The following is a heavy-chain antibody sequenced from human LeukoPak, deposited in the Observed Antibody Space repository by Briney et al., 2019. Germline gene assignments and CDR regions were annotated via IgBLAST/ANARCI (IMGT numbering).Heavy chain of an antibody. V-gene: IGHV3-23*01. CDR3: AKDGSGSYYGGRYYFDN. CDR1: GFTFSSYA. CDR2: ISGSGGSI. J-gene: IGHJ4*02. Sequence: GGSLRLSCAASGFTFSSYAMSWVRQAPGKGLEWLSYISGSGGSICFGDSVKGRFTISRDNSKNTVYLQMNSLRAEDTAVYFCAKDGSGSYYGGRYYFDNWGQGTLVTVSS. D-gene: IGHD1-26*01.